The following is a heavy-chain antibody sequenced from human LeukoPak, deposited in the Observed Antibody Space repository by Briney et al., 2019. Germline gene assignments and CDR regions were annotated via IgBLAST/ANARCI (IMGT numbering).Heavy chain of an antibody. Sequence: GSAVKVSRKASGCTFSSYAINWLRPAPGQGLEWMGGIIPIFGTANYAQKLQGRVTITAHESTSTADMELSSLRSEDTAVYCCAREVMPFRGVEGVMDVWGQGTTVSVSS. CDR2: IIPIFGTA. D-gene: IGHD3-16*01. CDR1: GCTFSSYA. CDR3: AREVMPFRGVEGVMDV. V-gene: IGHV1-69*19. J-gene: IGHJ6*02.